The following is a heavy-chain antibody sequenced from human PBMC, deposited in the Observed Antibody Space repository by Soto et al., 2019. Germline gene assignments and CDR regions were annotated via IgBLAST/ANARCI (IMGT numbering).Heavy chain of an antibody. CDR3: AKNRVETTRDKAPEF. Sequence: EVQLVESGGGLVQPGGSLRLSCAASGFTFSSYWMSWFRQAPGKGLEWVANMNQDGSEKYYVDSMKGRFTISRDNARNSLYLQMNSLRVEDTAVHYCAKNRVETTRDKAPEFWGQGTLVTVSS. D-gene: IGHD1-7*01. J-gene: IGHJ4*02. CDR2: MNQDGSEK. CDR1: GFTFSSYW. V-gene: IGHV3-7*01.